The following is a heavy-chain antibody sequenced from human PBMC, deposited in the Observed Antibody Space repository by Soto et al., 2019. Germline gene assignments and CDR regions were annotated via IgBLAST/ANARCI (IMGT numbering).Heavy chain of an antibody. CDR1: GFTFSSYA. D-gene: IGHD3-10*01. J-gene: IGHJ6*02. Sequence: QVQLVESGGGVVQPGRSLRLSCAASGFTFSSYAMHWVRQAPGKGLEWVAVISYDGSNKYYADSVKGRFTISRDNSKKILCLQMNSLRAEDTAVYYCARGFGVFYYYYFCGLDVWGQGTTVSVSS. V-gene: IGHV3-30-3*01. CDR3: ARGFGVFYYYYFCGLDV. CDR2: ISYDGSNK.